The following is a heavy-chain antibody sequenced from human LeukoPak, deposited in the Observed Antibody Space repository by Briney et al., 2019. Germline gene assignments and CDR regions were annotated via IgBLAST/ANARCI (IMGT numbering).Heavy chain of an antibody. Sequence: GGSLRLSCAASGFTFSSYGMHWVRQAPGKGLEGVAVLWIDRSNKYYAASVKGRFTISRDNAKNSLYLQMNSLRAEDTAVYYCATWGSSGPSYWGQGTLVTVSS. CDR1: GFTFSSYG. D-gene: IGHD3-16*01. J-gene: IGHJ4*02. CDR3: ATWGSSGPSY. V-gene: IGHV3-33*03. CDR2: LWIDRSNK.